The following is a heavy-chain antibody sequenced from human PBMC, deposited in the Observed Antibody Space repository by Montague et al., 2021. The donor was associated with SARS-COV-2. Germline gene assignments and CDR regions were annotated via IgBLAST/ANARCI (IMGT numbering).Heavy chain of an antibody. CDR3: ARSPYYYDSSCYYYGAFDI. J-gene: IGHJ3*02. Sequence: PALVKPTQTLTLTCTFSGFSLSTSGMCVSWIRQPPGKALEWLARIDWDDDEYYSTSLKTRLTISKDTSKNQVVLTMTNMDPVDTATYYCARSPYYYDSSCYYYGAFDIWGQGTMVTVSS. D-gene: IGHD3-22*01. V-gene: IGHV2-70*11. CDR1: GFSLSTSGMC. CDR2: IDWDDDE.